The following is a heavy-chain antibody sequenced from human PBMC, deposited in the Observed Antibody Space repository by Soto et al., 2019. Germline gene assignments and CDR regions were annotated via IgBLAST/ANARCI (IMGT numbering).Heavy chain of an antibody. D-gene: IGHD3-22*01. CDR3: AREWITMMVEGAFDI. Sequence: SVKVSCKASGGTFSSYAISWVRQAPGQGLEWMGGIIPIFGTANYAQKFQGRVTITADKSTSTAYMELSSLRSEDTAVYYCAREWITMMVEGAFDIWGQGTMVTVSS. CDR2: IIPIFGTA. J-gene: IGHJ3*02. V-gene: IGHV1-69*06. CDR1: GGTFSSYA.